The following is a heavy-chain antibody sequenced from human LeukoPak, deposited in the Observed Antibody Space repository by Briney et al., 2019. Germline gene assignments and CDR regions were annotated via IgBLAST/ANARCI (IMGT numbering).Heavy chain of an antibody. CDR2: IIPIFGTA. Sequence: SVKVSCKTSGGTFSTYAISWVRQAPGQGLEWMGGIIPIFGTANYAQKLQGRVTITTDESTSTAYMELRSLRSEDTAVYYCARARVPVGDGYPENWFDPWGQGTLVTVSS. V-gene: IGHV1-69*05. J-gene: IGHJ5*02. CDR1: GGTFSTYA. CDR3: ARARVPVGDGYPENWFDP. D-gene: IGHD5-18*01.